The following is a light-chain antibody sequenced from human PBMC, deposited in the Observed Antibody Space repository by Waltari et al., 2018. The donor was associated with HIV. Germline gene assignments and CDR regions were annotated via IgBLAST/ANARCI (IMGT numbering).Light chain of an antibody. Sequence: DIKLTQPLASLSASVGARITITRRASQSINSYLNWYQKRPGKAPKLLSDGAYSLQSRVPLRFICSGSGTELTLTISSIKPEDFATYYCQQGDSTPVTLGGRTKVESK. CDR1: QSINSY. J-gene: IGKJ4*02. V-gene: IGKV1-39*01. CDR2: GAY. CDR3: QQGDSTPVT.